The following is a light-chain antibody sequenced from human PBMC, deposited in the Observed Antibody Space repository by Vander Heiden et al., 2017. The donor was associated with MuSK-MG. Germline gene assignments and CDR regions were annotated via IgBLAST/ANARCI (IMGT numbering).Light chain of an antibody. CDR2: KAS. Sequence: DIQMTQSPSTLSASVGDSVTITCRASQSISTWLAWYQQKPGKAPKLLIYKASSLESGVPSRFSGSGSGTEFTLTISSLQPDDFATYFCQQYKSYSSFGQGTKLEIK. CDR1: QSISTW. V-gene: IGKV1-5*03. CDR3: QQYKSYSS. J-gene: IGKJ2*04.